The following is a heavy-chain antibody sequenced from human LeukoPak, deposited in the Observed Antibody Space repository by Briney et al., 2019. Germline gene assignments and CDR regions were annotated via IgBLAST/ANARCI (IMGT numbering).Heavy chain of an antibody. V-gene: IGHV3-30-3*01. CDR2: ISYDGSNK. J-gene: IGHJ4*02. CDR1: GFTFSSYA. CDR3: ATEIVEAGLLDY. D-gene: IGHD2-21*01. Sequence: PGGSLRLSCAASGFTFSSYAMHWVRQAPGKGLEWVAVISYDGSNKYYADSVKGRFTISRDNSKNTLYLQMNSLRAEDTAVYYCATEIVEAGLLDYWGQGTQVTVSS.